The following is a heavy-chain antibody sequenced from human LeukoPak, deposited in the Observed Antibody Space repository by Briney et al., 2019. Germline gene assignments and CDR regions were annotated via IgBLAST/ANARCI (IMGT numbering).Heavy chain of an antibody. D-gene: IGHD3-22*01. V-gene: IGHV3-11*01. J-gene: IGHJ4*02. CDR1: GFTFSDYY. CDR3: RVLYYYDSSGFRRLLDY. CDR2: ISSSGSTI. Sequence: GGSLRLSCAASGFTFSDYYMSWIRQAPGKGLEGVSYISSSGSTIYYADSVKGRFTISRDNAKNSLYLQMNSLRAEDTAVYYCRVLYYYDSSGFRRLLDYWGQGTLVTVSS.